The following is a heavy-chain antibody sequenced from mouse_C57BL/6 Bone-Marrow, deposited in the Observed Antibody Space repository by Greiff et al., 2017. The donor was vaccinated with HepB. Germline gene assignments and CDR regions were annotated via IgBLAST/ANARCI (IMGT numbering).Heavy chain of an antibody. CDR1: GFNIKDDY. V-gene: IGHV14-4*01. D-gene: IGHD2-5*01. J-gene: IGHJ3*01. CDR2: IDPENGDT. Sequence: VQLQQSGAELVRPGASVKLSCTASGFNIKDDYMHWVKQRPEQGLEWIGWIDPENGDTEYASKFQGKATITADTSSNTAYLQLSSLTSEDTAVYYCTTGYSNYSPYWGQGTLVTVSA. CDR3: TTGYSNYSPY.